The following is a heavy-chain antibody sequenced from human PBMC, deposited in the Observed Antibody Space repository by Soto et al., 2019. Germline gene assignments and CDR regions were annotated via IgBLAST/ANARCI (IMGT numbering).Heavy chain of an antibody. Sequence: VKVSCKVSGYTLTELSMHWVRQAPGKGLEWMGGFDPEDGETIYAQKFQGRITMTEDTSTDTAYMELSSLRSEDTAVYYCATGGYDILTGYYRGPFDYWGQGTLVTVSS. CDR1: GYTLTELS. J-gene: IGHJ4*02. CDR3: ATGGYDILTGYYRGPFDY. CDR2: FDPEDGET. V-gene: IGHV1-24*01. D-gene: IGHD3-9*01.